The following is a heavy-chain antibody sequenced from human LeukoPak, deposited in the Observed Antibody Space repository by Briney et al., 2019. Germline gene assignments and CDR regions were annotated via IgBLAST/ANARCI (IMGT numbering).Heavy chain of an antibody. V-gene: IGHV3-30*18. Sequence: GGSLRVSCAASGFTFSSYGMHWVRQAPGRGLEWVAVISYDGSNKFYADSVKGRFTISRDNSKNTLYLQMTSLRAEDTAVYCCAKDGLFLTTGLKFFYMDVWGKGTTVTVSS. D-gene: IGHD4-11*01. CDR3: AKDGLFLTTGLKFFYMDV. CDR1: GFTFSSYG. J-gene: IGHJ6*03. CDR2: ISYDGSNK.